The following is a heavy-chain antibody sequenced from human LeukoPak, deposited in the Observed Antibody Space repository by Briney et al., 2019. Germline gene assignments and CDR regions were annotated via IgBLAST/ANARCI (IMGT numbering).Heavy chain of an antibody. V-gene: IGHV4-4*07. CDR3: ARHGIVVVPAAS. J-gene: IGHJ4*02. Sequence: PSETLSLTCTVSGGSISSYYWSWIRQPAGKGLEWIGRTYTSGSINYNPSLKSRVTISVDTSKNQFSLKLSSVTAADTAVYYCARHGIVVVPAASWGQGTLVTVSS. D-gene: IGHD2-2*01. CDR1: GGSISSYY. CDR2: TYTSGSI.